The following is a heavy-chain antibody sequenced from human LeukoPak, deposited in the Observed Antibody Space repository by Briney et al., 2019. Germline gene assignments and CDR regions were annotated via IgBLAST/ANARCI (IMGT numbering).Heavy chain of an antibody. D-gene: IGHD3/OR15-3a*01. CDR2: MNPNSGNT. J-gene: IGHJ6*03. Sequence: GASVKVSCKASGYSFTSYDINWVRQAAGQGLEWMGWMNPNSGNTGYAQRLQGRVSVTMNTSITTAYMELSSLRSEDAAVYYCARALSWTTQSYYYMDVWGKGTTVTVSS. V-gene: IGHV1-8*01. CDR1: GYSFTSYD. CDR3: ARALSWTTQSYYYMDV.